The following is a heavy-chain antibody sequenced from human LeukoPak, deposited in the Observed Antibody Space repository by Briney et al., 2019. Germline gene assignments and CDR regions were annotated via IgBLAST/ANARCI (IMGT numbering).Heavy chain of an antibody. J-gene: IGHJ3*02. CDR2: IYSGDSDT. Sequence: GECLKSSCKGSGYSFTNYWIGCVRQMPGKGLEWMGIIYSGDSDTRYSPSFQGQDTISADKSRSSAYLQWSSLNGSYTARYYCAPSRPHFYDSSGNSQRAFDIWGQGTMLPVSS. CDR1: GYSFTNYW. V-gene: IGHV5-51*01. D-gene: IGHD3-22*01. CDR3: APSRPHFYDSSGNSQRAFDI.